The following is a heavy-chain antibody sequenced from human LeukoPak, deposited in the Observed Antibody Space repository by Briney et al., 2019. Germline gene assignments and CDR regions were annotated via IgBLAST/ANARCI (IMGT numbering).Heavy chain of an antibody. J-gene: IGHJ4*02. CDR3: ARSPSGRYSLIGFLDF. D-gene: IGHD1-26*01. Sequence: GGSLRLSCAASGFTFSSYSMNWVRQAPGKGLEWVSSISSSSSYIYYADSVKGRFTISRDNAKNSLYLQMNSLRAEDTAVYYCARSPSGRYSLIGFLDFWGQGTLVTVSS. CDR1: GFTFSSYS. CDR2: ISSSSSYI. V-gene: IGHV3-21*01.